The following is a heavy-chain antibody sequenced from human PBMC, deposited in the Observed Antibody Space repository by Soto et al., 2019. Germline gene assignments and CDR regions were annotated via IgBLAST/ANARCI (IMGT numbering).Heavy chain of an antibody. D-gene: IGHD3-3*01. V-gene: IGHV1-18*04. CDR2: ISAYNGNT. CDR1: GYTFTSYG. J-gene: IGHJ6*02. Sequence: ASVKVSCKASGYTFTSYGISWVRQAPGQGLEWMGWISAYNGNTNYAQKLQGRVTMTTDASTSTAYMELRSLRSDDTAVYYCARGYYDFWSGYSDGTYGMDVWGQGTTVTVSS. CDR3: ARGYYDFWSGYSDGTYGMDV.